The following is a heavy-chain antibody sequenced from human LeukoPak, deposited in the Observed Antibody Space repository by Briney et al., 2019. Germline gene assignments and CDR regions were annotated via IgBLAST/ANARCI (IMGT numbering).Heavy chain of an antibody. CDR1: GGTFSSYA. Sequence: ASVKVSCKASGGTFSSYAISWVRQAPGHGLEWMGGIIPIFGTANYAQKFQGRVTITTDESTSTAYMELSSLRSEDTAVYYCARGGVDGAHEVGYYMDVWGKGTTVTVSS. V-gene: IGHV1-69*05. J-gene: IGHJ6*03. CDR2: IIPIFGTA. CDR3: ARGGVDGAHEVGYYMDV. D-gene: IGHD4-17*01.